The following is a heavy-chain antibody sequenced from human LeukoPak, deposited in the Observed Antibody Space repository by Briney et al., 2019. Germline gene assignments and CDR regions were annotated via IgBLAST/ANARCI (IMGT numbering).Heavy chain of an antibody. J-gene: IGHJ4*02. CDR1: GFTVRTTY. CDR2: IRYDGNNK. V-gene: IGHV3-30*02. D-gene: IGHD2-21*01. CDR3: ARDSPNEAILWWSIDY. Sequence: GGSLRLSCAASGFTVRTTYMSWVRQAPGKGLEWVAFIRYDGNNKLYADSVKGRFSISRDNARNSLYLQMNSLRAEDTAVYYCARDSPNEAILWWSIDYWGQRTLVTVSS.